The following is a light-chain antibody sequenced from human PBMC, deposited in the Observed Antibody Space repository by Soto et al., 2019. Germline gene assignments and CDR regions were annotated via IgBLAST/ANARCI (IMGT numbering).Light chain of an antibody. CDR1: QSVGNN. J-gene: IGKJ5*01. CDR2: GAL. V-gene: IGKV3-20*01. CDR3: KQYGSSPKIT. Sequence: VLTQSPASLFVSPGERGTLXCRTSQSVGNNLAWYQQKAGQAPRPLINGALIRAPGIQERLIGSGSGKDFTLNISRLEPEDFAVYYCKQYGSSPKITFGQGTRLEIK.